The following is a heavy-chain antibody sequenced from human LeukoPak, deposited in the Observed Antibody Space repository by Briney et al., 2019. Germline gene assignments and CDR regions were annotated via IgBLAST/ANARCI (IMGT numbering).Heavy chain of an antibody. D-gene: IGHD2-2*01. CDR2: INHSGST. CDR3: ARVRYCSSTSCYSNWFDP. Sequence: SETLSLTCAVYGGSFSGYYWSWIRQPPGKGLEWIGEINHSGSTNYNPSLKSRVTISVDTSKNQFSLKLSSVTAADTAVYYCARVRYCSSTSCYSNWFDPWGQGTLVTVSS. CDR1: GGSFSGYY. V-gene: IGHV4-34*01. J-gene: IGHJ5*02.